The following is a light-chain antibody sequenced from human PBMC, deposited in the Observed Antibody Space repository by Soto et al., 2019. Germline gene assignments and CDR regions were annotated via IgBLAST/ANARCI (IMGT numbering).Light chain of an antibody. CDR2: SNN. CDR3: ISYTSDDVRYV. CDR1: SSNIGSNP. Sequence: QSVLTQPPSASGTPGQRVTISCSGSSSNIGSNPVNWYQQFPGTAPKLLIHSNNQWPSGVSNRFSGSKSGNTASLTISGLQSEDEADYYCISYTSDDVRYVFGTGTKLTVL. J-gene: IGLJ1*01. V-gene: IGLV1-44*01.